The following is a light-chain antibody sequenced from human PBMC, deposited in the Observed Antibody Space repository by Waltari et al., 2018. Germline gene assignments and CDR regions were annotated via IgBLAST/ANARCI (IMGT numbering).Light chain of an antibody. CDR1: DSDVGAYDF. CDR3: SSYTTSSAPGV. Sequence: QSALTQPASVSGSPGQSITISCSGTDSDVGAYDFVSWYQQHPGKAPHLIIYEVNNRPSWISNRFSASKSGNTASLTISGLQAEDEVDYYCSSYTTSSAPGVFGTGTRVTVL. J-gene: IGLJ1*01. CDR2: EVN. V-gene: IGLV2-14*01.